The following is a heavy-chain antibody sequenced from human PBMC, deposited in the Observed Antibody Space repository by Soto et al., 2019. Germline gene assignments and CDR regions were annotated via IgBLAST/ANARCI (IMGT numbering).Heavy chain of an antibody. V-gene: IGHV1-69*01. D-gene: IGHD1-26*01. CDR2: IIPIFGTA. CDR3: ARAGGRHSGGIDY. Sequence: QVQLVQSGAEVKKPGSSVKVSCKASGGTFSSYSINWVRQAPGQGLEWMGEIIPIFGTANYAQKVQGRVTITADESTRTAYMELSSLRSEDTAVYYCARAGGRHSGGIDYWCQGTLVTVSS. CDR1: GGTFSSYS. J-gene: IGHJ4*02.